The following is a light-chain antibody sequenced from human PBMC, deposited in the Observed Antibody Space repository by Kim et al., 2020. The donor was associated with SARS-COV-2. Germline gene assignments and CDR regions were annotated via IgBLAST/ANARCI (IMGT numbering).Light chain of an antibody. CDR3: SSYTGSNTLI. V-gene: IGLV2-8*01. CDR2: DVS. J-gene: IGLJ2*01. CDR1: NSDIGRYNY. Sequence: GQSVTVSCTGTNSDIGRYNYVSWYQNHPGRAPTLMIYDVSRRPSGVPDRFSGSKSGNTASLTVSGLQAEDEADYYCSSYTGSNTLIFGGGTQLTVL.